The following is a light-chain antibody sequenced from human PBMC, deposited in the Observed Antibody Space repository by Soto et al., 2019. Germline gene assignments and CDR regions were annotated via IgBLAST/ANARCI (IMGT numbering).Light chain of an antibody. CDR3: HQRSNWPPYT. CDR1: QSVSSY. J-gene: IGKJ2*01. Sequence: EIVLTQSPATLSLSPGERATLSCRASQSVSSYLAWYQQKPGQAPRLLIYDASNRATGIPARFSGSVSGTDFTLTISSLEPEDFAVYYCHQRSNWPPYTFGQGTKLEIK. CDR2: DAS. V-gene: IGKV3-11*01.